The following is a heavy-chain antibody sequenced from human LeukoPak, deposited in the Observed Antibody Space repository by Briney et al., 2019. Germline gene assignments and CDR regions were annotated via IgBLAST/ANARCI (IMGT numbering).Heavy chain of an antibody. CDR1: GYTFTDYF. CDR2: INPNSGGT. D-gene: IGHD3-9*01. CDR3: ARDGDILTGYLDY. V-gene: IGHV1-2*02. Sequence: ASVKVPCMASGYTFTDYFLHWVRQAPGQGLEWMGWINPNSGGTYYAQKFQGRVTMTRDTSIITAYMELSRLRSDDTAVYYCARDGDILTGYLDYWG. J-gene: IGHJ4*01.